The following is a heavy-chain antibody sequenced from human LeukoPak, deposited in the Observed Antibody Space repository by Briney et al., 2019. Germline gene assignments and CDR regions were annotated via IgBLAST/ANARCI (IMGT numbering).Heavy chain of an antibody. V-gene: IGHV4-59*08. Sequence: SETLSLTCTVSGGSISSYYWSWIRQPPGKGLEWIGYIYYSGSTNYNPSLKSRVTISVDTSKNQFSLNLSSVTAADTAVYYCARRWVYDKRAFDAWGQGTMVTVSS. CDR3: ARRWVYDKRAFDA. J-gene: IGHJ3*01. D-gene: IGHD3-16*01. CDR2: IYYSGST. CDR1: GGSISSYY.